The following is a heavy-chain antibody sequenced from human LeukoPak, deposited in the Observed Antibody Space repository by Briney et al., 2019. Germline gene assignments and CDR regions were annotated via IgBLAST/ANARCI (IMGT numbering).Heavy chain of an antibody. Sequence: GGSLRPSCAASGFTFSSYSMNWVRQAPGKGLEWVSSISSRSSYIYYADSVKGQFTISRDNAKNSMYLQMNNLRAEDTAVYYCARDSPTTVTTIGYWGQGTLVSVSS. CDR1: GFTFSSYS. CDR2: ISSRSSYI. V-gene: IGHV3-21*01. J-gene: IGHJ4*02. D-gene: IGHD4-17*01. CDR3: ARDSPTTVTTIGY.